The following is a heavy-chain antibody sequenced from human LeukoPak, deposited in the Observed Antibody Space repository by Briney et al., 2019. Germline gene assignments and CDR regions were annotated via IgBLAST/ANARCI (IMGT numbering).Heavy chain of an antibody. Sequence: GGSLRLSCAASGFTFSSYSMNWVRQAPGKGLEWVSSISSSSSYIYYADSVKGRFTISRDNAKNSLYLQMNSLRAEDTAVYYCAKDIVVVPAAMVIPWGQGTLVTVSS. CDR2: ISSSSSYI. CDR3: AKDIVVVPAAMVIP. CDR1: GFTFSSYS. D-gene: IGHD2-2*01. V-gene: IGHV3-21*01. J-gene: IGHJ5*02.